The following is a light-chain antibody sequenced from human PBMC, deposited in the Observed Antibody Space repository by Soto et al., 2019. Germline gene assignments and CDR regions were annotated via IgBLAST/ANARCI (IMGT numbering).Light chain of an antibody. CDR3: QSYDSSLSGYV. J-gene: IGLJ1*01. CDR2: GNS. V-gene: IGLV1-40*01. CDR1: SSNIGAGYD. Sequence: QPVLTQPPSVSGAPGQRVTISCTGSSSNIGAGYDVHWYQQLPGTAPKLLIYGNSNRPSGVPERFSGSKSGTSASLAITGLQAEDEADYYCQSYDSSLSGYVFGTGTKLTVL.